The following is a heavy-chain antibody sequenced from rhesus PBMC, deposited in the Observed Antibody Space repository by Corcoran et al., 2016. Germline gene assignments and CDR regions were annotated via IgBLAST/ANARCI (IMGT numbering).Heavy chain of an antibody. CDR2: NRNKVNGGTV. Sequence: EVQLVESGGGLVQPGGSLRLSCAASGFTFRAYYMSWVRQAPGKGPEGVGFNRNKVNGGTVEYAPSVKGRFTISRDDSKSIASLQMNSRKTEDTAVYYCARSRGSGSYYSPSYGLDSWGQGVVVTVSS. CDR3: ARSRGSGSYYSPSYGLDS. CDR1: GFTFRAYY. D-gene: IGHD3-16*01. J-gene: IGHJ6*01. V-gene: IGHV3S22*01.